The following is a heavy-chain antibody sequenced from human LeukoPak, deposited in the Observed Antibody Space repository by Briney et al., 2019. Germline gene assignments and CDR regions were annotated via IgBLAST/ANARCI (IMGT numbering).Heavy chain of an antibody. CDR1: GFTFSSYS. V-gene: IGHV3-21*01. CDR3: ARPNQDFWSGYYSGYFDY. D-gene: IGHD3-3*01. Sequence: GGSLRLSCAASGFTFSSYSMNWVRQAPGKGLEWVSSISSSSSYIYYADSVKGRFTISRDNAKNSLYLQMNSLRAEDTAVYYCARPNQDFWSGYYSGYFDYWAREPWSPSPQ. J-gene: IGHJ4*02. CDR2: ISSSSSYI.